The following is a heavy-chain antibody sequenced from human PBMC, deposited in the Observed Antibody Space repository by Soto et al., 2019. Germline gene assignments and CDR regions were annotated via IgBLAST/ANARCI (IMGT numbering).Heavy chain of an antibody. CDR2: ISAYNGNT. V-gene: IGHV1-18*01. Sequence: ASVKVSCKASGYTFTSYGISWVRQAPGQGLEWMGWISAYNGNTNYAQKLQGRVTMTTDTSTSTAYMELRSLRSDDTAVYYCARGAYSGYEPYYYYGMDVWGQGTTVTVS. CDR1: GYTFTSYG. J-gene: IGHJ6*02. CDR3: ARGAYSGYEPYYYYGMDV. D-gene: IGHD5-12*01.